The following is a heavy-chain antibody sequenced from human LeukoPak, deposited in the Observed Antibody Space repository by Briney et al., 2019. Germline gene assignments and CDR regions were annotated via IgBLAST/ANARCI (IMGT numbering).Heavy chain of an antibody. CDR1: GGSISSYY. CDR3: ARSGYCSGGSCYLDY. V-gene: IGHV4-59*01. J-gene: IGHJ4*02. D-gene: IGHD2-15*01. CDR2: IYYSGST. Sequence: SETLSLTCTVSGGSISSYYWSWIRQPPGKGLEWIGYIYYSGSTNYNPSLKSRVTISVDTSKNQFSLKLSSVTAAGTAVYYCARSGYCSGGSCYLDYWGQGTLVTVSS.